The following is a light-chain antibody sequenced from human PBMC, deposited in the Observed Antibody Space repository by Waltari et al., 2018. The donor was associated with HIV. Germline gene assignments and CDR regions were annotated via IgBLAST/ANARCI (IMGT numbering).Light chain of an antibody. J-gene: IGLJ2*01. Sequence: QSVLTQPPSASGTPGQRVTISCSGSSSNIGSNSVYWYQQLPGTAPKLLIYRNNQRACGVPDRFSGSKSGTTASLAIRGLRSEEEADDYCAGWDDSLSGVVFGGGTKLTGL. CDR1: SSNIGSNS. CDR2: RNN. CDR3: AGWDDSLSGVV. V-gene: IGLV1-47*01.